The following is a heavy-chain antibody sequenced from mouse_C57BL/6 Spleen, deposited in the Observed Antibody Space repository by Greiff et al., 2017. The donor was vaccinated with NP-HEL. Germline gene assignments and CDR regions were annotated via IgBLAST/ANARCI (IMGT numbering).Heavy chain of an antibody. CDR1: GYTFTSYW. J-gene: IGHJ3*01. D-gene: IGHD2-1*01. CDR2: IYPGSGST. V-gene: IGHV1-55*01. Sequence: QVQLQQPGAELVKPGASVKMSCKASGYTFTSYWITWVKQRPGQGLEWIGDIYPGSGSTNYNEKFKSKATLTVDTSSSTAYMQLSSLTSEDSAVYYCARGYYGNPAWFADWGQGTLVTVSA. CDR3: ARGYYGNPAWFAD.